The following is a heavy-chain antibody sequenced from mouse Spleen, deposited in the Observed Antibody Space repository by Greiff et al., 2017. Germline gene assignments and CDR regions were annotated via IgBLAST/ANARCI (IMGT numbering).Heavy chain of an antibody. D-gene: IGHD2-12*01. CDR1: GYTFTSYW. J-gene: IGHJ1*01. CDR2: IDPSDSYT. Sequence: QVQLQQPGAELVRPGTSVKLSCKASGYTFTSYWMHWVKQRPGQGLEWIGVIDPSDSYTNYNQKFKGKATLTVDTSSSTAYMQLSSLTSEDSAVYYCAMRNYSYYSYDGDCYFDVWGAGTTVTVSS. CDR3: AMRNYSYYSYDGDCYFDV. V-gene: IGHV1-59*01.